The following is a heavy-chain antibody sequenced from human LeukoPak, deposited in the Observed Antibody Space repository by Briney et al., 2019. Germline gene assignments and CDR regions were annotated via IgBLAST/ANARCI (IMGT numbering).Heavy chain of an antibody. Sequence: GASVKVSCKASGYTFTSYDINWVRQATGQGLEWMGWMNPNSGNTGYAQKSQGRVTMTRNTSISTAYMELSSLRSEDTAVYYCARGRWLQLPGYYGMDVWGQGTTVTVSS. CDR3: ARGRWLQLPGYYGMDV. CDR2: MNPNSGNT. CDR1: GYTFTSYD. D-gene: IGHD5-24*01. V-gene: IGHV1-8*01. J-gene: IGHJ6*02.